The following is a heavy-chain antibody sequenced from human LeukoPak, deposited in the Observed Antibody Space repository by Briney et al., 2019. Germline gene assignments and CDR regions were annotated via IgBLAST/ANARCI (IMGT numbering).Heavy chain of an antibody. CDR3: ATTRGY. Sequence: SETLSLTCAVYGGSFSGYYWNWIRQPPGKGLEWIGEINHSGTTNYNPSLKSRVTISVDPSKNQFSLKLSSVTAADTAVYYCATTRGYRGQGTLVTVSS. V-gene: IGHV4-34*01. CDR2: INHSGTT. CDR1: GGSFSGYY. J-gene: IGHJ4*02.